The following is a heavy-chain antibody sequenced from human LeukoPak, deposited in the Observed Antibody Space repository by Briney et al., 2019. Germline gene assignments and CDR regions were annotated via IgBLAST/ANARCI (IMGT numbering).Heavy chain of an antibody. CDR2: IIPIFDTS. CDR3: AGMVSPTAAGTGYFDP. CDR1: GGTFNNYA. V-gene: IGHV1-69*05. J-gene: IGHJ5*02. Sequence: ASVKVSCKASGGTFNNYAISWVQQAPGQGLEWMGEIIPIFDTSTYAQKYRGRVTITTDESTSTAYMELSSLRSEDTAVYYCAGMVSPTAAGTGYFDPWGQGTLVTVSS. D-gene: IGHD6-13*01.